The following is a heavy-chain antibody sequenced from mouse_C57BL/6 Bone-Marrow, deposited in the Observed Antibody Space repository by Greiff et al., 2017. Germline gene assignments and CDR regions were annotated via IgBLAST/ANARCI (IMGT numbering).Heavy chain of an antibody. CDR3: VRHVGDGEDFDV. V-gene: IGHV10-1*01. J-gene: IGHJ1*03. Sequence: EVKLQESGGGLVQPKGSLKLSCAASGFSFNTYAMNWVRQAPGKGLEWVARIRSKSNNYATYYADSVKDRFTISRDDSESMLYLQMNNLKTEDTAMYYCVRHVGDGEDFDVWGTGTTVTVSS. CDR2: IRSKSNNYAT. CDR1: GFSFNTYA. D-gene: IGHD2-13*01.